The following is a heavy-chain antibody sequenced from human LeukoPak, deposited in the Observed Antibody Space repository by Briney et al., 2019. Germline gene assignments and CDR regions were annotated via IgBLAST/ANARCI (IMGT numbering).Heavy chain of an antibody. CDR3: AREPGHTAMGYYFDY. V-gene: IGHV3-21*01. CDR2: ISSSSSYI. D-gene: IGHD5-18*01. CDR1: GFTFSSCS. Sequence: GGSLRLSCAASGFTFSSCSMNWVRQAPGKGLEWVSSISSSSSYIYYADSVKGRFTISRDNAKNSLYLQMNSLRAEDTAVYYCAREPGHTAMGYYFDYWGQGTLVTVSS. J-gene: IGHJ4*02.